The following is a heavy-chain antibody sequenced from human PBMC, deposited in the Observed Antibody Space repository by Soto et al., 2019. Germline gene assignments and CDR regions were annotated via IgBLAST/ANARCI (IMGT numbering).Heavy chain of an antibody. D-gene: IGHD6-13*01. CDR2: IIPIFGTT. J-gene: IGHJ5*02. CDR1: GGTFSNYA. Sequence: SVKVSCKASGGTFSNYAISWVRQAPGQGLEWMGGIIPIFGTTNYAQKFQGRVTITADESTSTAYMELTSLRSEDTAVYYCAREPAGTADLSDPWGQGTLVTVSS. V-gene: IGHV1-69*13. CDR3: AREPAGTADLSDP.